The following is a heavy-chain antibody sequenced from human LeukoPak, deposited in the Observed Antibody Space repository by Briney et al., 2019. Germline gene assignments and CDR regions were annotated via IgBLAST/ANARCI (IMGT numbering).Heavy chain of an antibody. D-gene: IGHD3-3*01. CDR2: IYYSGST. J-gene: IGHJ4*02. Sequence: SETLSLTCTVSGGSISSSSYYWGWIRQPPGKGLEWIGSIYYSGSTYYNPSVKSRVTISVDTSKNQFSLKLSSVTAADTAVYYCAITIFGVVTPFDYWGQGTLVTVSS. CDR1: GGSISSSSYY. CDR3: AITIFGVVTPFDY. V-gene: IGHV4-39*01.